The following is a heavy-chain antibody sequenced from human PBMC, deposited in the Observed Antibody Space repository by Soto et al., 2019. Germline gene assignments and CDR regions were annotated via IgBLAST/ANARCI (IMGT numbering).Heavy chain of an antibody. V-gene: IGHV1-18*01. CDR2: ISVSNGNT. Sequence: QVQLVQSGAEVKKPGAAVKVSCKASGYTLTGYGISWVRQAPGQGREWMGGISVSNGNTNYAQKFEGRITMTTDTATTTADKEVRSLRYDDTAVYYCAKASATYYYASSGGDDAFDMWGQGTMVTVSS. CDR1: GYTLTGYG. J-gene: IGHJ3*02. D-gene: IGHD3-22*01. CDR3: AKASATYYYASSGGDDAFDM.